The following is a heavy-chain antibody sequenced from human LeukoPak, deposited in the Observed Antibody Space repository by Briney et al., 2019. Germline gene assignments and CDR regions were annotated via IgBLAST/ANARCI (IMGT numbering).Heavy chain of an antibody. Sequence: GGSLRLSCAASGFTFSSFTMNWVRQAPGKGPEWVSSISSSSGDIYYGDSVKGRFTISRDNAKNSLYLQMNSLRVEDTAVYYCARDLWFDPWGQGTLVTVSS. J-gene: IGHJ5*02. CDR1: GFTFSSFT. CDR3: ARDLWFDP. V-gene: IGHV3-21*01. CDR2: ISSSSGDI.